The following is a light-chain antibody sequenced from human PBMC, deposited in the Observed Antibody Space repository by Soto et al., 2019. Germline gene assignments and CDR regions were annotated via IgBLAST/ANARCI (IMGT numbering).Light chain of an antibody. CDR1: SSDVGGYNY. J-gene: IGLJ2*01. CDR3: CSYTSASTVV. V-gene: IGLV2-14*01. Sequence: QSALTQPPSASGSPGQSVTISCTGTSSDVGGYNYVSWYQQHPGRAPKLMIYEVSKRPSGVSSRFSGSKSGNTASLTISGLQAEDEADYYCCSYTSASTVVFGGGTKLTVL. CDR2: EVS.